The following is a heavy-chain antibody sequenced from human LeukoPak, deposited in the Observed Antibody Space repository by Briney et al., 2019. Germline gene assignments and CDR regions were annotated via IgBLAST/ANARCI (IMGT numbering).Heavy chain of an antibody. V-gene: IGHV3-53*01. CDR3: ARWDRSAYGYFDL. Sequence: PGGSLRLSCAASGFIVSGNYMSWVRQAPGKGLEWVSFIYSGGNKYYADSVKGRFTISRDNFKNTLYLQMNSLRAEDTAVYYCARWDRSAYGYFDLWGRGTLVTASS. D-gene: IGHD3-22*01. CDR2: IYSGGNK. J-gene: IGHJ2*01. CDR1: GFIVSGNY.